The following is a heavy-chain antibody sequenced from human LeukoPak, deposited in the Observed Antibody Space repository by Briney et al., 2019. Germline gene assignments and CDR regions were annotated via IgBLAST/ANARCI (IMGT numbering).Heavy chain of an antibody. D-gene: IGHD2-15*01. V-gene: IGHV5-51*01. Sequence: GESLKISCKGSGYSFTSYWIGWVRQMPGKGLEWMGIIYPGDSDTRYSPSFQGQVTISADKSISTAYLQWSSLKASDTAMCYCARRRYCSGGSCYSVAFDIWGQGTMVTVSS. CDR1: GYSFTSYW. J-gene: IGHJ3*02. CDR3: ARRRYCSGGSCYSVAFDI. CDR2: IYPGDSDT.